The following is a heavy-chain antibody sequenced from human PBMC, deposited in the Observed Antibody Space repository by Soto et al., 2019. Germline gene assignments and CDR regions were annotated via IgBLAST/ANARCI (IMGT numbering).Heavy chain of an antibody. Sequence: GSLRLSCVGPGFIFSSYYMNWVRQAPGKGLEWVSSISSSSSYIYYADSVKGRFTISRDNAKNSLYLQMNSLRAEDTAVYYCARDLESIAARPDYYYGMDVWGQGTTVTVSS. CDR2: ISSSSSYI. CDR3: ARDLESIAARPDYYYGMDV. CDR1: GFIFSSYY. J-gene: IGHJ6*02. V-gene: IGHV3-21*01. D-gene: IGHD6-6*01.